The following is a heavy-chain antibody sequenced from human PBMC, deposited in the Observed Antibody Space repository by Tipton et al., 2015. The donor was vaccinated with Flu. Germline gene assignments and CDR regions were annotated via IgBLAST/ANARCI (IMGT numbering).Heavy chain of an antibody. J-gene: IGHJ4*02. Sequence: GSLRLSCAASGFIFSRYAMSWVRQAPGKGLEWVSNIRGSAGRGAGTYYADSVKGRFSIYRDNSKNTLYLHMNSLRAEDTAIYYCAKVIPEIVAGLDYWGQGTLVTVSS. D-gene: IGHD6-19*01. V-gene: IGHV3-23*01. CDR2: IRGSAGRGAGT. CDR1: GFIFSRYA. CDR3: AKVIPEIVAGLDY.